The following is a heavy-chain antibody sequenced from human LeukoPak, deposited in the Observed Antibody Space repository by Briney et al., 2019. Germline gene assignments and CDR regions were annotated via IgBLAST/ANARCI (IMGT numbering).Heavy chain of an antibody. CDR1: GFTFSSHW. Sequence: GGSLRLSCAVSGFTFSSHWMTWVRQAPGKGLEWVANIKEDGSKKNYVDSVKGRFTISRDNAKNSLYLQMNSLRAEDTAVYHCATPLDYYDSSGYHQGGDWGQGTLVTVSS. CDR3: ATPLDYYDSSGYHQGGD. CDR2: IKEDGSKK. V-gene: IGHV3-7*03. J-gene: IGHJ4*02. D-gene: IGHD3-22*01.